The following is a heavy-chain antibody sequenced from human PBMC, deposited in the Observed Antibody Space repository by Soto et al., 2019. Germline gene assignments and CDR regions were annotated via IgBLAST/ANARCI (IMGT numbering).Heavy chain of an antibody. CDR1: GGSISSSNW. J-gene: IGHJ5*01. Sequence: SETLSLTCAVSGGSISSSNWWSWVRQPPGKGLEWIGEISHSGSTSYSPSLKSRVTISVDKSKNQFSLKMSSVTAADTAVYYCARGPSITGSIYWFDPWGQGTLVTVS. CDR2: ISHSGST. D-gene: IGHD1-20*01. CDR3: ARGPSITGSIYWFDP. V-gene: IGHV4-4*02.